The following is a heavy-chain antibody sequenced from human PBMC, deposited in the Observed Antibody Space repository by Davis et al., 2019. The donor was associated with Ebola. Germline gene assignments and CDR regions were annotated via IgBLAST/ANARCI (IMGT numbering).Heavy chain of an antibody. CDR2: INHSGST. J-gene: IGHJ6*02. CDR1: GCSFSGYY. D-gene: IGHD3-3*01. CDR3: ATIVASGYPYYYYYYGMDV. Sequence: MPSETLSLTCAVYGCSFSGYYWSWIRQPPGKGLEWIGEINHSGSTNYNPSLKSRVTISVDTSKNQFSLKLSSVTAADTAVYYCATIVASGYPYYYYYYGMDVWGQGTTVTVSS. V-gene: IGHV4-34*01.